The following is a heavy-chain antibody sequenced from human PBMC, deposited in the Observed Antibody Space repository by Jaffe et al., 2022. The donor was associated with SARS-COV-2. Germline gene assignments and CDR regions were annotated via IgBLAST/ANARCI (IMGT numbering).Heavy chain of an antibody. CDR3: ARAGSRNPPLY. CDR2: IKGDGSEK. CDR1: GFTFSDYW. V-gene: IGHV3-7*03. D-gene: IGHD2-15*01. Sequence: EVQLVESGGGLVQPGGSLRLSCAASGFTFSDYWMTWVRQAPGKGLEWVANIKGDGSEKYYVDSAKGRFTISRDNAKNSLYLQMNSLRAEDTAVYYCARAGSRNPPLYWGQGTTVTVSS. J-gene: IGHJ6*02.